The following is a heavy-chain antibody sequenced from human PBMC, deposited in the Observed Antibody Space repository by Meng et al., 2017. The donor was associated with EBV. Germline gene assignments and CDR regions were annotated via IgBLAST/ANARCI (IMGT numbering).Heavy chain of an antibody. CDR3: ARGIYLCPKYFFDY. D-gene: IGHD2/OR15-2a*01. V-gene: IGHV1-18*03. Sequence: VPAGPSEVEETEPGALGTCSCKASDYPFTSDSCSWVDQCHGQGLDWMRWISAYNGNTNYAQKLQGRVTMTTATTTTTTYMELRRLRSDDMAVYYCARGIYLCPKYFFDYWGQGTLVTVSS. CDR1: DYPFTSDS. CDR2: ISAYNGNT. J-gene: IGHJ4*02.